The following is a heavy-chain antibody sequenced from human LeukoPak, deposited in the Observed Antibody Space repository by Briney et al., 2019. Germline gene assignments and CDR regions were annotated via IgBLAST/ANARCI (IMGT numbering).Heavy chain of an antibody. CDR3: AKGDGSGSFLIDY. V-gene: IGHV3-30-3*01. Sequence: PGRSLRLSYVASGFTFSSKSLHWVRQPPGRGLEWVSFISSDGSRKYYGDFVEGRFTVSRDNSMHTLYLQVDTLRAEDTAMYYCAKGDGSGSFLIDYWGQGTLVTVSS. J-gene: IGHJ4*02. CDR2: ISSDGSRK. CDR1: GFTFSSKS. D-gene: IGHD3-10*01.